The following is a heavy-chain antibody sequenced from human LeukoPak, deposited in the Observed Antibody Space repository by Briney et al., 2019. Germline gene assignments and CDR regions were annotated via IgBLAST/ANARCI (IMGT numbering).Heavy chain of an antibody. Sequence: SQTLSLTCAVSGGSISSGGYSWRWIRRPPGKGLEWIEYIYHSGSTYYNPSLKSRVTISVNRAKNQFSLKLSSVTAADTAVYYCARIPRVLLWFGELSYGMDVWGKGTTVTVSS. CDR1: GGSISSGGYS. CDR3: ARIPRVLLWFGELSYGMDV. CDR2: IYHSGST. V-gene: IGHV4-30-2*01. D-gene: IGHD3-10*01. J-gene: IGHJ6*04.